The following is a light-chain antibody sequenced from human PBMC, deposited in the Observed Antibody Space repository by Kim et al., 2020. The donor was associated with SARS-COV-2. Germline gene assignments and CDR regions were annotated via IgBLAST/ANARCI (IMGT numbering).Light chain of an antibody. CDR3: QQYGSSRT. Sequence: LSPGERAPLSCRASQSVSSSYLAWYQQKPGQAPRLLSYGASSRATGIPDRFSGSGSGTDFTLTISRLEPEDFAVYYCQQYGSSRTFGQGTKVDIK. J-gene: IGKJ1*01. CDR2: GAS. V-gene: IGKV3-20*01. CDR1: QSVSSSY.